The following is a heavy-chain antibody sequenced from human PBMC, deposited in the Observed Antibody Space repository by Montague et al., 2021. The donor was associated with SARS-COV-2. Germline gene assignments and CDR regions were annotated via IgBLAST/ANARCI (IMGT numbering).Heavy chain of an antibody. D-gene: IGHD1-26*01. J-gene: IGHJ4*02. CDR1: GDSVPSNRAT. Sequence: CAISGDSVPSNRATWHWIRQSPSRGLEWLGRTYYRSRWSNDYAVSVRSRIIINPDTSTNQFSLQLSSVTPEDTAVYFCARERWAVGVSFDYWGQGTLVTVSS. V-gene: IGHV6-1*01. CDR3: ARERWAVGVSFDY. CDR2: TYYRSRWSN.